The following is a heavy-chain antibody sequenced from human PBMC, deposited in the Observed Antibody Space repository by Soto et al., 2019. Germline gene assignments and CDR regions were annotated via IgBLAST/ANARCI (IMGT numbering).Heavy chain of an antibody. CDR1: GGSFSGYY. CDR2: INHSGST. V-gene: IGHV4-34*01. CDR3: ARGLKSYGSGPQTAYYGMDV. Sequence: SETLSLTCAVYGGSFSGYYWSWIRQPPGKGLERIGEINHSGSTNYNPSLKSRVTISVDTSKNQFSLKLSSVTAADTAVYYCARGLKSYGSGPQTAYYGMDVWGQGTTVTVSS. D-gene: IGHD3-10*01. J-gene: IGHJ6*02.